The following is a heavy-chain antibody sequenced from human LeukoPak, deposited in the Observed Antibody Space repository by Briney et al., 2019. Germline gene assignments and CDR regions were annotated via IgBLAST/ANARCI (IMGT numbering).Heavy chain of an antibody. CDR1: GGSISSGGYY. D-gene: IGHD3-3*01. J-gene: IGHJ6*02. CDR3: ARDRYDFWSGYYSTDYYYGMDV. CDR2: IYYSGST. V-gene: IGHV4-31*03. Sequence: SQTLSLTCTVSGGSISSGGYYWSWIRQHPGKGLEWIGYIYYSGSTYYNPSLKSRVTISVDTSKNQFSLKLSSVTAADTAVYYCARDRYDFWSGYYSTDYYYGMDVWGQGTTVTVSS.